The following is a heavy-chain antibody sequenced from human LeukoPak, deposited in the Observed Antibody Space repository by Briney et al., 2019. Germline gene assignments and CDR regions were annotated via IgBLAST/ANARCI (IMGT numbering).Heavy chain of an antibody. V-gene: IGHV3-21*04. J-gene: IGHJ4*02. Sequence: GGSLRLSCAASGFTFSSYSMNWVRQAPGKGLEWVSSISSSSSYIYYADSVKGRFTISRDNSKNTLYLQMNSLRAEDTAVYYCAKSGYQLLNTYFDYWGQGTLVTVSS. CDR3: AKSGYQLLNTYFDY. D-gene: IGHD2-2*01. CDR1: GFTFSSYS. CDR2: ISSSSSYI.